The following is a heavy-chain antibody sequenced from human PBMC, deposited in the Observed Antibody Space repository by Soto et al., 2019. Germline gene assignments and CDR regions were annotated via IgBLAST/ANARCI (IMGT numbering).Heavy chain of an antibody. CDR3: ARAPYSTNYYYYGIDV. V-gene: IGHV4-30-2*01. CDR1: GGSISSDAYS. CDR2: MSHRGIP. J-gene: IGHJ6*01. Sequence: TSETLSLTCAVSGGSISSDAYSWSWIRQPPGKGLEWVGYMSHRGIPYYNPSLKSRVTISVDRSKNQFSLKLTSVTAADTAVYYCARAPYSTNYYYYGIDVWGQANTFTV. D-gene: IGHD2-2*01.